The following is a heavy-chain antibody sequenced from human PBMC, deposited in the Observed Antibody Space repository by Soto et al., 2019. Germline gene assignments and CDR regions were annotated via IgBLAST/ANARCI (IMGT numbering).Heavy chain of an antibody. D-gene: IGHD4-17*01. J-gene: IGHJ6*02. V-gene: IGHV1-69*01. CDR2: IIPIFGTA. CDR1: GGTFSSYA. CDR3: ARYTVTTTHYYYYYGMDV. Sequence: QVQLVQSGAEVKKPGSSVKVSCKASGGTFSSYAISWVRQAPGQGLEWMGGIIPIFGTANYAQKFQGRVTITADESTSTAYMELSSPRSEDTAVYYCARYTVTTTHYYYYYGMDVWGQGTTVTVSS.